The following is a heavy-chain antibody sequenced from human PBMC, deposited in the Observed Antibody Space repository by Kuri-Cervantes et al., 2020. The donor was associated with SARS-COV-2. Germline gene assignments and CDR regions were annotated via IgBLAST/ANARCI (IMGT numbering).Heavy chain of an antibody. J-gene: IGHJ4*02. V-gene: IGHV3-23*01. D-gene: IGHD3-10*01. CDR2: ISGSGGST. CDR1: GFTFSSYW. CDR3: TTDSKGADYYGSGSPPYFDY. Sequence: GESLKISCAASGFTFSSYWMHWVRQAPGKGLEWVSAISGSGGSTYYADSVKGRFTISRDNSKNTLYLQMNSLKTEDTAVYYCTTDSKGADYYGSGSPPYFDYWGQGTLVTVSS.